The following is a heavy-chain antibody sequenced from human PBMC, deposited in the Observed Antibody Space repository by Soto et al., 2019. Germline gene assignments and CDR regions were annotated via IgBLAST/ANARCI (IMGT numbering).Heavy chain of an antibody. J-gene: IGHJ4*02. Sequence: QITLKESGPTLVKPTQTLTLTCSFSGFSLSTSGVGVGWIRQPPGKALEWLALIYWDDDKRYSPSLKSRLTTTKDTSKHQVVLTMTTMDPVDTATYYCARGSGSDWGQGTLVTVSS. D-gene: IGHD3-10*01. CDR1: GFSLSTSGVG. CDR3: ARGSGSD. CDR2: IYWDDDK. V-gene: IGHV2-5*02.